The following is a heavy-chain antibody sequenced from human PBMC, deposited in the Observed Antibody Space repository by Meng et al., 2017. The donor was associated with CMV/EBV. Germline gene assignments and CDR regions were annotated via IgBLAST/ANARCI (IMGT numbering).Heavy chain of an antibody. CDR3: ARDGRYCSSTSCYTYYYYGMDV. Sequence: SVKVSCKASGGTFSSYTISWVRQAPGQGLEWMGRIIPILGIANYAQKFQGRVTITADKSTSTAYMELSSLRSEDTAVYYCARDGRYCSSTSCYTYYYYGMDVWGQGTTVTVSS. CDR2: IIPILGIA. J-gene: IGHJ6*02. D-gene: IGHD2-2*02. CDR1: GGTFSSYT. V-gene: IGHV1-69*04.